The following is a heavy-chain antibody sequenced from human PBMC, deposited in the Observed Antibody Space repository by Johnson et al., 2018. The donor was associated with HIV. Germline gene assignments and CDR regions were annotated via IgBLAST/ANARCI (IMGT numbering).Heavy chain of an antibody. Sequence: EQLVESGGGVVQPGRSLRLSCAASGFIFSGSAMHWVRQAPGKGLEWVSAISGSGGNTYYTDSVKGRFTISRDNSDNTMYLQMNSLRDEDTAVYYCARAPHDAFDVWGQGTMVTVSS. CDR2: ISGSGGNT. CDR3: ARAPHDAFDV. J-gene: IGHJ3*01. V-gene: IGHV3-23*04. CDR1: GFIFSGSA.